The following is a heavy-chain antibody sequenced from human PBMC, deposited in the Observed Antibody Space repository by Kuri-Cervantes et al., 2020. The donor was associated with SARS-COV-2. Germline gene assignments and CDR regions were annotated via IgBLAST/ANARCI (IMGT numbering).Heavy chain of an antibody. J-gene: IGHJ4*02. CDR1: GGSFSGYY. CDR3: ARARPDFWSGYYPAYFDY. Sequence: GSLRLSCAVYGGSFSGYYRSWIRQPPGKGLEWIGEINHSGSTNYNPSLKSRVTISVDTSKNQFSLKLSSVTAADTAVYYCARARPDFWSGYYPAYFDYWGQGTLVTVSS. CDR2: INHSGST. V-gene: IGHV4-34*01. D-gene: IGHD3-3*01.